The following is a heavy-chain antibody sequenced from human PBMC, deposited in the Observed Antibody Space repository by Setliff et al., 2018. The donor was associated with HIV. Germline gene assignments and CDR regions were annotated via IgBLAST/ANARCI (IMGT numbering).Heavy chain of an antibody. CDR1: GYTFTSYD. V-gene: IGHV1-8*02. CDR2: MNPNSGNT. Sequence: ASVKVSCKASGYTFTSYDINGVRQATGLGLEWMGWMNPNSGNTGYAQKFQGRVTMTRNNSLSTAYMELSSLRSEDTDVYYCARAPPPLRYFDWEPLDAVDIWGQGTMVTVSS. CDR3: ARAPPPLRYFDWEPLDAVDI. J-gene: IGHJ3*02. D-gene: IGHD3-9*01.